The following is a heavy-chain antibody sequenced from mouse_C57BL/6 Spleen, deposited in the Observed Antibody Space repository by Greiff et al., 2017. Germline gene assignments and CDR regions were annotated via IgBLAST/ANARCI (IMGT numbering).Heavy chain of an antibody. J-gene: IGHJ2*01. Sequence: VQLQQSGAELVRPGASVTLSCKASGYTFTDYEMHWVKQTPVHGLEWIGAIDPETGGTAYNQKFKGKAILTADKSSSTAYMELRSLTSEDSAVYYCTRGGDPGDYWGQGTTLTVSS. CDR2: IDPETGGT. CDR3: TRGGDPGDY. V-gene: IGHV1-15*01. D-gene: IGHD2-13*01. CDR1: GYTFTDYE.